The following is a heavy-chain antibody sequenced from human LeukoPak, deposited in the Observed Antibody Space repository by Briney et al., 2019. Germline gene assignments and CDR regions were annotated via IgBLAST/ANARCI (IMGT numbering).Heavy chain of an antibody. Sequence: SETLSLTCTVYGGSISSYYWSWIRQPPGKGLEWIGYIYYSGSTNYNPSLKSRVTISVDTSKNQFSLKLSSVTAADTAVYYCARGAAAANYNWFDPWGQGTLVTVSS. V-gene: IGHV4-59*08. CDR1: GGSISSYY. CDR2: IYYSGST. CDR3: ARGAAAANYNWFDP. D-gene: IGHD6-13*01. J-gene: IGHJ5*02.